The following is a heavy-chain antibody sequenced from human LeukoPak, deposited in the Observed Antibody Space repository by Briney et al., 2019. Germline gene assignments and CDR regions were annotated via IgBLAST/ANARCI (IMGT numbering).Heavy chain of an antibody. CDR1: GGTFSSYA. CDR2: IIPIFDTP. D-gene: IGHD3-22*01. Sequence: ASVKVSCKTSGGTFSSYAISWVRQAPGQGLEWMGVIIPIFDTPNYAQKWQGRVTITTDESTSTAYMELRSLRSEDTAVYYCASQLFHLDSSGYSLDALDIWGQGTMVTVSS. CDR3: ASQLFHLDSSGYSLDALDI. J-gene: IGHJ3*02. V-gene: IGHV1-69*05.